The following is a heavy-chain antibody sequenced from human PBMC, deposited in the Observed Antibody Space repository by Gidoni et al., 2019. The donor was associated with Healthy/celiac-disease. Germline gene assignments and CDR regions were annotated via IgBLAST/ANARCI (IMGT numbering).Heavy chain of an antibody. CDR3: ARGAEGDCSSTSCLNWFDP. V-gene: IGHV4-31*03. Sequence: QVQLQESGPGLVKPSQTLSLTCTVSGASNSSGGYYWSWIRQHPGKGLEWIGYIHYRGSNYYNPSLKSRGTISVDTSKNQVALKLSSVTAADTAVDYCARGAEGDCSSTSCLNWFDPWGQGTLVTVSS. D-gene: IGHD2-2*01. CDR1: GASNSSGGYY. J-gene: IGHJ5*02. CDR2: IHYRGSN.